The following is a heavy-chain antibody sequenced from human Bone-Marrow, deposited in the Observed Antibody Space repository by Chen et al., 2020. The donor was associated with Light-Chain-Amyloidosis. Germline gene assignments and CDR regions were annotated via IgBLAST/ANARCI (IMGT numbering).Heavy chain of an antibody. CDR1: GYTFPNYW. Sequence: GYTFPNYWIGWVRQMPGKGLEWIGVIYPDDSDARYSPSFEGQVTISADKSITTAYLQWRSLKASDTAMYYCARRRDGYNFDYWGQGTLVTVSS. D-gene: IGHD5-12*01. CDR2: IYPDDSDA. CDR3: ARRRDGYNFDY. V-gene: IGHV5-51*01. J-gene: IGHJ4*02.